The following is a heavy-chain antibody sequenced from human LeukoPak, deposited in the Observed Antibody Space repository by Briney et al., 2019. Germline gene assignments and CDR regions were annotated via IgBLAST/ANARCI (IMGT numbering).Heavy chain of an antibody. CDR2: NNGDGSTT. V-gene: IGHV3-74*01. D-gene: IGHD2-15*01. Sequence: GGSLRLSCVASGFSLSGYWMYWVCQAPGKGLMYISRNNGDGSTTNYADVVKGRFAMSRDNVKNTLYLQMNSLRVEGTAVYYCARDPRNVGLAPWGQGTLVTVSS. CDR1: GFSLSGYW. J-gene: IGHJ5*02. CDR3: ARDPRNVGLAP.